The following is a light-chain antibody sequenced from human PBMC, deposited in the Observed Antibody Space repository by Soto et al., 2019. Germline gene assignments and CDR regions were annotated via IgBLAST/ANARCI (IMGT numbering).Light chain of an antibody. J-gene: IGKJ1*01. CDR1: QSISNW. V-gene: IGKV1-5*03. CDR2: KAS. CDR3: QQYNSYPGT. Sequence: DIQMTQSPSILSASVGDRVTITCRASQSISNWLARYQQKPGKAPKLLIYKASSLESGVPSRFSGSASGTEFTLTINCLQPDDFATYYCQQYNSYPGTFGQGTKVEIK.